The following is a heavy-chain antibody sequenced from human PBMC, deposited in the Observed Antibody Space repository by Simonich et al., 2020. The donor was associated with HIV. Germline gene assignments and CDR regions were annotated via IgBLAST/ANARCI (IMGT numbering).Heavy chain of an antibody. Sequence: QVQLQQWGAGLLKPSETLSLTCTVYGGSFSDYYWSWIRQPPGKGLEWIGEINHKGRTNYNPSLKSLVSISIDTSKNQFSRKLSSVTAADTAVYYCARGGGNPNYWGQGTLVTVSS. V-gene: IGHV4-34*01. J-gene: IGHJ4*02. D-gene: IGHD1-1*01. CDR2: INHKGRT. CDR1: GGSFSDYY. CDR3: ARGGGNPNY.